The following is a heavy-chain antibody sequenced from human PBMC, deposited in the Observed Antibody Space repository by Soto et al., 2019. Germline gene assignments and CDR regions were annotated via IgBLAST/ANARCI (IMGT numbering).Heavy chain of an antibody. CDR1: GYTFTSHA. V-gene: IGHV1-3*01. CDR3: ARVVNPADFWSGYQLSDWFDP. Sequence: ASVKVSCKASGYTFTSHAMHWVRQAPGQGLEWMGWINAGNGNTKYSQKFQGRVTITRDTSASTAYMELSSLRSEDTAVYYCARVVNPADFWSGYQLSDWFDPWGQGTLVTVSS. J-gene: IGHJ5*02. CDR2: INAGNGNT. D-gene: IGHD3-3*01.